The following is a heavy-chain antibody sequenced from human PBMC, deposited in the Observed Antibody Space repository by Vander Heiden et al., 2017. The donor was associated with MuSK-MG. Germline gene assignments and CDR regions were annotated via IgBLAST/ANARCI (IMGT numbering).Heavy chain of an antibody. CDR1: GYTFTSYY. Sequence: QVQLVQSGAEVKKPGASVKVSCKASGYTFTSYYMHWVRQAPGQGLEWMGIINPSGGSTSYAQKFQGRVTMTRDTSTSTVYMELCSLRSEDTAVYYCARELDYYDSSGYYRLFDYWGQGTLVTVSS. CDR2: INPSGGST. J-gene: IGHJ4*02. D-gene: IGHD3-22*01. CDR3: ARELDYYDSSGYYRLFDY. V-gene: IGHV1-46*01.